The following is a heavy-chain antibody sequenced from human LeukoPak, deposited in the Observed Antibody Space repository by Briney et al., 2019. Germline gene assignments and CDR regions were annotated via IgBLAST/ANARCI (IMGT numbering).Heavy chain of an antibody. CDR3: ARVRFLSPTAIDP. CDR1: GGSISSSNW. J-gene: IGHJ5*02. CDR2: IYYSGST. V-gene: IGHV4-61*01. Sequence: PSETLSLTCAASGGSISSSNWWSWIRQPPGKGLEWIGYIYYSGSTNYNPSLKSRVTISVDTSKNQFSLKLSSVTAADTAVYYCARVRFLSPTAIDPWGQGTLVTVSS. D-gene: IGHD3-3*01.